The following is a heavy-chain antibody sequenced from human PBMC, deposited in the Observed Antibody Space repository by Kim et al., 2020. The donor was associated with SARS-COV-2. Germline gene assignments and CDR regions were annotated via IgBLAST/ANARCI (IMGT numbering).Heavy chain of an antibody. CDR3: ARDLDSSSWYDGGWFDP. CDR2: IYYSGST. D-gene: IGHD6-13*01. J-gene: IGHJ5*02. V-gene: IGHV4-61*01. Sequence: SETLSLTCTLSGGSVSSGSYYWSWIRQPPGKGLEWIGYIYYSGSTNYNPSLKSRVTISVDTSKNQFSLKLSSVTAADTAVYYCARDLDSSSWYDGGWFDPWGQGTLVTVSS. CDR1: GGSVSSGSYY.